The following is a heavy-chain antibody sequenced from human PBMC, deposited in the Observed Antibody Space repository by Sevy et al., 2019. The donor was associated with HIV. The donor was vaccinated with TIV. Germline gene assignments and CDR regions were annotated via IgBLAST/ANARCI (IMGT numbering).Heavy chain of an antibody. V-gene: IGHV3-7*01. CDR1: XXXFSXYW. Sequence: GGSLXLXCAVXXXXFSXYWMXXXXXAXXXXLEXXXXXNXXGGXKYYLDSVKGRFFVSRDNAKNSLYLQMDSLRAEDTAVYYCAREQITXXXPXXXXXWGQGTLVTVSS. J-gene: IGHJ4*02. D-gene: IGHD1-20*01. CDR2: XNXXGGXK. CDR3: AREQITXXXPXXXXX.